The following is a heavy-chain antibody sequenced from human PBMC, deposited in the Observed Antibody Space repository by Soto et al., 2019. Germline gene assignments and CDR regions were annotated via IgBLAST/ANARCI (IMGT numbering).Heavy chain of an antibody. Sequence: ASVKVSCKASGYTFTGYYMHWVRQAPGQGLEWMGWISAYNGNTNYAQKLQGRVTMTTDTSTSTAYMELRSLRSDDTAVYYCARDSGDGYNGGYFDYWGQGTLVTVSS. V-gene: IGHV1-18*04. J-gene: IGHJ4*02. D-gene: IGHD5-12*01. CDR3: ARDSGDGYNGGYFDY. CDR2: ISAYNGNT. CDR1: GYTFTGYY.